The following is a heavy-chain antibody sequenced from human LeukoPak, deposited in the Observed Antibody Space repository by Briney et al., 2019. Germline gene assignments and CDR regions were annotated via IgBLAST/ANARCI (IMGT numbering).Heavy chain of an antibody. CDR3: ARGDFYGSGSSYHDAFDI. CDR2: IKPDGSEK. Sequence: GGSLRLSCAASGFTFSSYWMSWVRQAPGKGLERVANIKPDGSEKHYVDSVKGRLTIARDNAKNSLFLQMNSLRAEDTAVYYCARGDFYGSGSSYHDAFDIWGQGTMVTVSS. V-gene: IGHV3-7*03. D-gene: IGHD3-10*01. J-gene: IGHJ3*02. CDR1: GFTFSSYW.